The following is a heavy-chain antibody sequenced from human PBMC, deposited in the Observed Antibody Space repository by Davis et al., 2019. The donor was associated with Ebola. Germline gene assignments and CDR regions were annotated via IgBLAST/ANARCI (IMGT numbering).Heavy chain of an antibody. D-gene: IGHD1-20*01. CDR3: ASLRRTITGMDDGFDI. CDR1: GDSFSNYW. CDR2: IYLGDSET. Sequence: GESLKISCKGSGDSFSNYWIGWVRQMPGKGLEWMGIIYLGDSETRYSPSFQGQVTISADKSINTAYLHWSSLKASDTAIYFCASLRRTITGMDDGFDIWGQGTMVTVSS. V-gene: IGHV5-51*01. J-gene: IGHJ3*02.